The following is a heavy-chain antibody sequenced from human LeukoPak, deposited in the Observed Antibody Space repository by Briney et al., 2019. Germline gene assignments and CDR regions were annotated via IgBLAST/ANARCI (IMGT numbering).Heavy chain of an antibody. J-gene: IGHJ4*02. CDR3: ASISYYDSSGRPPLFDY. V-gene: IGHV1-2*02. Sequence: ASVRVSCKASGYTFTDYYIHRVRQAPGQGLEWMGWINPNSDYTFYAQKFQGRVTRTRDTSISNVYMELSRLRSNDTAVYYCASISYYDSSGRPPLFDYWGQGTLVTVSS. D-gene: IGHD3-22*01. CDR1: GYTFTDYY. CDR2: INPNSDYT.